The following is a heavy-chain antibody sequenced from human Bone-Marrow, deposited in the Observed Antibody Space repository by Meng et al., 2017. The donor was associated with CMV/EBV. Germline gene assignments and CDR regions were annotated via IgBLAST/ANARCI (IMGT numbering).Heavy chain of an antibody. Sequence: VSSNSAAWNWIRQSPSRGLEWLGRTYYRSKWYNDYAVSVKSRITINPDTSKNQFSLQLNSVTPEDTAVYYCAGSEGWELPPGFDYWGQGTLVTVSS. J-gene: IGHJ4*02. D-gene: IGHD1-26*01. CDR1: VSSNSAA. V-gene: IGHV6-1*01. CDR3: AGSEGWELPPGFDY. CDR2: TYYRSKWYN.